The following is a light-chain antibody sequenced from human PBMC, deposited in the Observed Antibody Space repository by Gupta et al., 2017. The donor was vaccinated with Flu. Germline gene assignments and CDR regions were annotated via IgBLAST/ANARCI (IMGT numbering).Light chain of an antibody. Sequence: VSPGKPTNLCCKASKRRVDSNLNTYLNWYHQTPGQSPRMLIYKCSNRDSGVPHRFSGSGSGTDFTLNISRVEAEDVGVYNCEQGKRCPLTFGRGTKVDIK. CDR2: KCS. CDR3: EQGKRCPLT. J-gene: IGKJ3*01. V-gene: IGKV2-30*01. CDR1: KRRVDSNLNTY.